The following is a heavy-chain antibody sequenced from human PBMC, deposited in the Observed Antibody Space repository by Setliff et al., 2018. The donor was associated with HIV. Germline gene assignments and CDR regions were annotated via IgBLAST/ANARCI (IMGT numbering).Heavy chain of an antibody. CDR2: IIPSDGAT. J-gene: IGHJ4*02. V-gene: IGHV1-69*05. Sequence: EASVKVSCKASGGTFSSYAISWVRQAPGQGLEWMGGIIPSDGATTYAQKFEGRVTMTSDTSTNTVYMELSSLKSEDTAVYNCAREHHIAATDTRLANYFDYWGQGTLVTVSS. D-gene: IGHD6-13*01. CDR3: AREHHIAATDTRLANYFDY. CDR1: GGTFSSYA.